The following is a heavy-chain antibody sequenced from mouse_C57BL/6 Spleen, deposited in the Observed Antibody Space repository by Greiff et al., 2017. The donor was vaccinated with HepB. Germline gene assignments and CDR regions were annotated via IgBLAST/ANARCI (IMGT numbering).Heavy chain of an antibody. V-gene: IGHV1-64*01. D-gene: IGHD2-13*01. J-gene: IGHJ4*01. Sequence: QVQLQQPGAELVKPGASVKLSCKASGYTFTSYWMHWVKQRPGQGLEWIGMIHPNSGSTNYNEKFKSKATLTVDKSSSTAYMQLSSLTSEDSAVYYGARWGLYYAMDYWGQGTSVTVSS. CDR3: ARWGLYYAMDY. CDR1: GYTFTSYW. CDR2: IHPNSGST.